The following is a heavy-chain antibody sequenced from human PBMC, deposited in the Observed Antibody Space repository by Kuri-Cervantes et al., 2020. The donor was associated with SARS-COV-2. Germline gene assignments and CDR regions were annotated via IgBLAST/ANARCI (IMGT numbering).Heavy chain of an antibody. CDR3: AKDLGDYGMDV. J-gene: IGHJ6*02. Sequence: GGSLRLSCAASGFTFSSYGMHWVRQAPGKGLEWVAVISYDGSNKDYADSVKGRFTISRDNSKNTLYLQMNSLRAEDTAVYYCAKDLGDYGMDVWGQGTTVTDSS. D-gene: IGHD3-16*01. CDR1: GFTFSSYG. V-gene: IGHV3-30*18. CDR2: ISYDGSNK.